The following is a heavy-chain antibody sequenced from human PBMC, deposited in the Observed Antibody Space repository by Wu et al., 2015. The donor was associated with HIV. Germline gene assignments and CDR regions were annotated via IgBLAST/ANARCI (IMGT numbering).Heavy chain of an antibody. J-gene: IGHJ6*02. V-gene: IGHV1-8*01. CDR1: GYTFTSYD. Sequence: ASGYTFTSYDINWVRQATGQGLEWMGWMNPNSGNTGYAQKFQGRVTMTRNTSISTAYMELSSLRSEDTAVYYCASGTGGSGYSYRYYYYGMDVWGQGTTVTVSS. CDR3: ASGTGGSGYSYRYYYYGMDV. D-gene: IGHD5-18*01. CDR2: MNPNSGNT.